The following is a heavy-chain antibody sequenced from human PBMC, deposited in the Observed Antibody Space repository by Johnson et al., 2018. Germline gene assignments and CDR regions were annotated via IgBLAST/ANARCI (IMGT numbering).Heavy chain of an antibody. CDR2: ISYAGSND. CDR3: ATAYYYGSNYYYSYMDV. CDR1: GFSFSSYA. V-gene: IGHV3-30*04. J-gene: IGHJ6*03. Sequence: QVQLVESGGGVVQPGRSLRLSCAASGFSFSSYAMHWVRQAPGKGLEWVAVISYAGSNDYYADSVKGRFTISRDNSKNTLYLQMNSLRTEDTAVYYCATAYYYGSNYYYSYMDVWGSGTTVTVSS. D-gene: IGHD3-10*01.